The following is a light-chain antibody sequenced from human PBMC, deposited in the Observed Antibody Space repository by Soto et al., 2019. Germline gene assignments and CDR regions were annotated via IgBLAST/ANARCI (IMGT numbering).Light chain of an antibody. CDR3: QQRGGSPNMWP. CDR2: DAS. CDR1: QRITTSS. V-gene: IGKV3-20*01. Sequence: EIVLTQSPGTLSLSPGERATLSCRASQRITTSSLAWYQQKPGQTPRLLIYDASNRAPGIPDRFSGSGSGTDFTLTIRRLEPEDFAAYCCQQRGGSPNMWPFGQRTTVDI. J-gene: IGKJ1*01.